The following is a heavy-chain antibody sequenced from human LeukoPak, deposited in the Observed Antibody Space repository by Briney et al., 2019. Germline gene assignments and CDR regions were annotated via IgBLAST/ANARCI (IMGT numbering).Heavy chain of an antibody. CDR1: GFTSSSYA. CDR3: AREERSLLWFGESRSFFDY. J-gene: IGHJ4*02. CDR2: VSGSGDRM. D-gene: IGHD3-10*01. Sequence: PGGSLRLSCAASGFTSSSYALNWVRQAPGKGLEWVATVSGSGDRMYHADSVKGRFTISRDNSKNTIYLQMNSLRAEDTAVYYCAREERSLLWFGESRSFFDYWGQGTLVTVSS. V-gene: IGHV3-23*01.